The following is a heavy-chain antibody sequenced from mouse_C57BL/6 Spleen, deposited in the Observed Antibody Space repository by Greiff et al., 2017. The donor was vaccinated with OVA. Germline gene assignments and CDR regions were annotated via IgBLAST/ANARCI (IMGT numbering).Heavy chain of an antibody. V-gene: IGHV5-6*01. CDR1: GFTFSSYG. CDR2: ISSGGSYT. CDR3: ARNDGYLYWYFDV. D-gene: IGHD2-3*01. J-gene: IGHJ1*03. Sequence: EVKLMESGGDLVKPGGSLKLSCAASGFTFSSYGMSWVRQTPDKRLEWVATISSGGSYTYYPDSVKGRFTISRDNAKNTLYLQMSSLKSEDTAMYYCARNDGYLYWYFDVWGTGTTVTVSS.